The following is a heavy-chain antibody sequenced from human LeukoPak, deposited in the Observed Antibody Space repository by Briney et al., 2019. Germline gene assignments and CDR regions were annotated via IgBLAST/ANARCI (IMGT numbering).Heavy chain of an antibody. CDR1: GGSISSSSYY. Sequence: SETLSLTCTVSGGSISSSSYYWGWIRQPPGKGLEWIGSIYYSGSTYYNPSLKSRVTMSVDTSKNQFSLKLSSVTAADTAVYYCARAERITIFGVVIIKVEAFDIWGQGTMVTVSS. D-gene: IGHD3-3*01. J-gene: IGHJ3*02. V-gene: IGHV4-39*07. CDR3: ARAERITIFGVVIIKVEAFDI. CDR2: IYYSGST.